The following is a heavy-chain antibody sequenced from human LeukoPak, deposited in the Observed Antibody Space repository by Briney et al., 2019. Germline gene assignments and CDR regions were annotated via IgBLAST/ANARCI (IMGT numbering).Heavy chain of an antibody. V-gene: IGHV3-7*03. CDR1: GFTLNTYS. D-gene: IGHD1-1*01. Sequence: GGSLRLSCAASGFTLNTYSMNWVRQAPGKGLEWVANIKQDGSERNYVDSVKGRSTISRDNAKNSLFLQMNSLRVEDTAVYYCARGGTTGYSPSDHWGQGILVTVSS. J-gene: IGHJ4*02. CDR2: IKQDGSER. CDR3: ARGGTTGYSPSDH.